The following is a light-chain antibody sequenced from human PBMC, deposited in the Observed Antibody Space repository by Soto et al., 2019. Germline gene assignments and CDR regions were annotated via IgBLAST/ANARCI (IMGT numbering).Light chain of an antibody. CDR2: EVN. V-gene: IGLV2-8*01. Sequence: QSVLTQPPSASGSPGQSVTISCTGTSGDVGGYDSVAWYQQHPHKAPKLIIYEVNKRPSGVPDRFSGSKSGNTASLIVSGLQADDEADYNCASYAGSNNFVFGGGTKVTVL. CDR3: ASYAGSNNFV. CDR1: SGDVGGYDS. J-gene: IGLJ2*01.